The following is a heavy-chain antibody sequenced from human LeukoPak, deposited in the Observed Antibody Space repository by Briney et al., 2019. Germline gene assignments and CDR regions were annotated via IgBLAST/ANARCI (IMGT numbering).Heavy chain of an antibody. CDR2: INPNSGGT. D-gene: IGHD6-6*01. Sequence: ASVKVSCKASGYTFTGYYMHWVRQAPGQGLEWMGWINPNSGGTNYAQKFQGRVTMTRDTSISTADMELSMLRSDDAAVYYCARPPLMAARQYNWFDPWGQGTLVTVSS. CDR3: ARPPLMAARQYNWFDP. J-gene: IGHJ5*02. CDR1: GYTFTGYY. V-gene: IGHV1-2*02.